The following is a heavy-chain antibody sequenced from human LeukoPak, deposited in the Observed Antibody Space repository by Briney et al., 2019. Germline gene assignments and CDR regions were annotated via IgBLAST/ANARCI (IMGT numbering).Heavy chain of an antibody. Sequence: ASVKVSCKASGGTFSSYAISWVRHAPGQGLEWMGRIIPIFGTANYAQKFQGRVTITTDESTSTAYMELSSLRSEDTAVYYCARGSSSSSEPFDYWGQGTLVTVSS. D-gene: IGHD6-6*01. CDR2: IIPIFGTA. CDR1: GGTFSSYA. J-gene: IGHJ4*02. CDR3: ARGSSSSSEPFDY. V-gene: IGHV1-69*05.